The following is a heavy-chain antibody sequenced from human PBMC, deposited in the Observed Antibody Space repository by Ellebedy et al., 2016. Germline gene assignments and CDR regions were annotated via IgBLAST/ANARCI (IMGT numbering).Heavy chain of an antibody. CDR3: ARDRMVRGVIITYAFDI. Sequence: ASVKVSXXASGYTFTGYYMHWVRQAPGQGLEWMGWINPNSGGTNYAQKFQGRVTMTRDTSISTAYMELSRLRSDDTAVYYCARDRMVRGVIITYAFDIWGQGTMVTVSS. D-gene: IGHD3-10*01. V-gene: IGHV1-2*02. J-gene: IGHJ3*02. CDR1: GYTFTGYY. CDR2: INPNSGGT.